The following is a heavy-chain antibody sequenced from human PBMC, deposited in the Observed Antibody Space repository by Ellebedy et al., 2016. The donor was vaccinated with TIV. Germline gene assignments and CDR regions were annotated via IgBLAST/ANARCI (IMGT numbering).Heavy chain of an antibody. CDR2: IVGSGA. J-gene: IGHJ4*02. Sequence: GESLKISCAASGFTFSPYVMAWVRQAPGKGLEWVSGIVGSGAQKYADSVKGRFTISRDNSKRTVDLQMNSLRAEDTAVYFCAKDRTPGDGYWVFDNWGQGTLVSVSS. CDR1: GFTFSPYV. D-gene: IGHD5-18*01. V-gene: IGHV3-23*01. CDR3: AKDRTPGDGYWVFDN.